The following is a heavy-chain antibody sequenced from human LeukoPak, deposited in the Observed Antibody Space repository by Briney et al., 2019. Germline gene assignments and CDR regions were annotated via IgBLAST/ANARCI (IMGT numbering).Heavy chain of an antibody. Sequence: ASETLSLTCAVYGGSFSGYYWSWIRQPPGKGLEWIGEINHSGSTNYNPSLKSRVTISVDTSKNQFSLKLSSVTAADTAVYYCARVVATTDYGDFGGFDYWGQGTLVTVSS. J-gene: IGHJ4*02. V-gene: IGHV4-34*01. CDR3: ARVVATTDYGDFGGFDY. D-gene: IGHD4-17*01. CDR1: GGSFSGYY. CDR2: INHSGST.